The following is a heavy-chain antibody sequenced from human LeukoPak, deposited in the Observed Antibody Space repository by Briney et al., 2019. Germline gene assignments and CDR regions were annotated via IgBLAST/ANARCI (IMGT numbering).Heavy chain of an antibody. Sequence: SETLSLSCTVSGGSISSGSYYWSWIRKPAGKGLEWIGRIYTSGSTNYNPSLKSRVTISVDTSKNQFSLKLSSVTAADTAVYYCARDICTNGVCYANWFDPWGQGTLVTVSS. D-gene: IGHD2-8*01. CDR2: IYTSGST. J-gene: IGHJ5*02. V-gene: IGHV4-61*02. CDR1: GGSISSGSYY. CDR3: ARDICTNGVCYANWFDP.